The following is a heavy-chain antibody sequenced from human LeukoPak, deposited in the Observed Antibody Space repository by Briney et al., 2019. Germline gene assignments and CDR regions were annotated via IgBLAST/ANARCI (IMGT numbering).Heavy chain of an antibody. CDR2: INPNSGGT. V-gene: IGHV1-2*02. Sequence: GASVKISCKASGYTFTGYYMHWVRQAPGQGREWMGWINPNSGGTNYAQKFQGRVTMTRDTSISTAYMELSRLRSDDTAVYYCARAVAAAGEYYYYGMDVWGQGTTVTVSS. J-gene: IGHJ6*02. CDR3: ARAVAAAGEYYYYGMDV. CDR1: GYTFTGYY. D-gene: IGHD6-13*01.